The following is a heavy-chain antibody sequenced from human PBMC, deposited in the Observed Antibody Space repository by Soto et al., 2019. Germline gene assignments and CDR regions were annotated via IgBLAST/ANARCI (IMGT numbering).Heavy chain of an antibody. J-gene: IGHJ3*02. CDR2: IIPIFGTA. V-gene: IGHV1-69*06. CDR1: GGTFSSYA. CDR3: ARDKENRPHDFDI. Sequence: SVKVSCKASGGTFSSYAISWVRQAPGQGLEWMGGIIPIFGTANYAQKFQGRVTITADKSTSTAYMELSSLRSEDTAVYYCARDKENRPHDFDIWGQGTMVTVSS.